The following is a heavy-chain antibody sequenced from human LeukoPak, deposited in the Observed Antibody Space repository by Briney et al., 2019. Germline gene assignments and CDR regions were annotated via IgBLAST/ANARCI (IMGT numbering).Heavy chain of an antibody. CDR3: AKYHDRSGYLDY. CDR1: GYTFTGYY. V-gene: IGHV1-2*02. CDR2: INPNSGGT. D-gene: IGHD3-22*01. J-gene: IGHJ4*02. Sequence: ASVKVSCKASGYTFTGYYMHWVRQAPGQGLEWMGWINPNSGGTNYAQKFQGRVTMTRDTSISTAYMELSRLRSDDTAVYYCAKYHDRSGYLDYWGQGTLVTVSS.